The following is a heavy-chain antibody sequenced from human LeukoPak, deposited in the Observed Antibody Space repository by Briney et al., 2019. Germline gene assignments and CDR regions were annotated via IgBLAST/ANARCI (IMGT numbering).Heavy chain of an antibody. CDR3: ARGWSGSDTHWFDP. CDR2: IYYSGST. V-gene: IGHV4-59*01. J-gene: IGHJ5*02. CDR1: GGSFSGYY. Sequence: SETLSLTCAVYGGSFSGYYWSWIRQPPGKGLEWIGYIYYSGSTNYNPSLKSRVTISVDTSKNQFSLKLSSVTAADTAVYYCARGWSGSDTHWFDPWGQGTLVTVSS. D-gene: IGHD1-26*01.